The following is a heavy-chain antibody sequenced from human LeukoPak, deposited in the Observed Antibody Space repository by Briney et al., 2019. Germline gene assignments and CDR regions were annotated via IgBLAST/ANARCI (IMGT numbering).Heavy chain of an antibody. J-gene: IGHJ1*01. Sequence: NHGESLKISCKGSGYSFTSYWIGWVRQMPGKGLEWMGIIYPGDSDTRYSPSFQGQVTISADKSISTAYLQWSSLKASDTAMYYCARCSAVIGTSAFFQHWGQGTLVTVSS. CDR1: GYSFTSYW. CDR2: IYPGDSDT. D-gene: IGHD6-19*01. V-gene: IGHV5-51*01. CDR3: ARCSAVIGTSAFFQH.